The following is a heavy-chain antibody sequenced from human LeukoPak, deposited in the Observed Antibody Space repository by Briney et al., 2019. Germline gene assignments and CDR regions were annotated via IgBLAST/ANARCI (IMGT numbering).Heavy chain of an antibody. D-gene: IGHD3-3*01. J-gene: IGHJ3*02. CDR3: VRVWVATHMFHYDFWSSYLNAFDI. Sequence: GGALRLSCAASGFTFSSYEMNWVRQAPGKGLEGVSYISSSSSTIYYADSVKGRFTISRDNAKNSLYLQMNSLRAEDKAVYYCVRVWVATHMFHYDFWSSYLNAFDIWGQGTMVTVSS. CDR1: GFTFSSYE. CDR2: ISSSSSTI. V-gene: IGHV3-48*03.